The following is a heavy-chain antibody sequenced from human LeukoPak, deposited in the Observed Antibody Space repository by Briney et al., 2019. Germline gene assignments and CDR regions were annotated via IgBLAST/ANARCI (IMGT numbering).Heavy chain of an antibody. CDR1: GYTFTSYD. CDR3: ARRPPAAAGTNWFDP. CDR2: MNPNSGNT. Sequence: ASVKVSCKASGYTFTSYDINWVRQATGQGLEWMGWMNPNSGNTGYAQKFQGRVTITADKSTSTAYMELSSLRSEDTAVYYCARRPPAAAGTNWFDPWGQGTLVTVSS. J-gene: IGHJ5*02. V-gene: IGHV1-8*01. D-gene: IGHD6-13*01.